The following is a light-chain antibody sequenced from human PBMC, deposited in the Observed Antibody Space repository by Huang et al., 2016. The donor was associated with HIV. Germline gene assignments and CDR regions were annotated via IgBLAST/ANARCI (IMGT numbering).Light chain of an antibody. J-gene: IGKJ2*01. V-gene: IGKV1-33*01. Sequence: DIQMTQSPSSLSASVGDRVTITCQASQGISNFLHWYQQKPGKAPKLLIYDASNLETGGPSRFSGSGSGTDFTFTISSLQPEDIATYYCQQCDNIPYTFGQGTKLEIK. CDR3: QQCDNIPYT. CDR1: QGISNF. CDR2: DAS.